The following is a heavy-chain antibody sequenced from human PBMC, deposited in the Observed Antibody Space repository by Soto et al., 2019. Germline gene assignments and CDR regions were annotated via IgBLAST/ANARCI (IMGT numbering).Heavy chain of an antibody. D-gene: IGHD2-2*02. CDR1: GFTFSSYS. J-gene: IGHJ3*02. CDR2: ISSTSSPI. V-gene: IGHV3-21*06. CDR3: VRGGRGYTRDDVFDI. Sequence: EVQLVESGGGLVKPGGSLRLSCVDSGFTFSSYSMNWVRQAPGKGLEWVSSISSTSSPIFYADSLKGRFTIFRDNAQSSLYLQMNSLRAEDTAVYYCVRGGRGYTRDDVFDIWGQGTMVTVS.